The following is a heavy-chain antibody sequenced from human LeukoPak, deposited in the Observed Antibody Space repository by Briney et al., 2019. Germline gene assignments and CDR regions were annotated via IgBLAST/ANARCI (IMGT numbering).Heavy chain of an antibody. CDR2: INPNSGGT. J-gene: IGHJ4*02. D-gene: IGHD3-10*01. Sequence: ASVTVSCKASGYTFTGYYMHWVRQAPGQGPEWMGWINPNSGGTNYAQKFQGRVTMTRDTSISTAYMELSRLRSDDTAVYYCARDNYYGSGSYLIDYWGQGTLVTVSS. CDR3: ARDNYYGSGSYLIDY. V-gene: IGHV1-2*02. CDR1: GYTFTGYY.